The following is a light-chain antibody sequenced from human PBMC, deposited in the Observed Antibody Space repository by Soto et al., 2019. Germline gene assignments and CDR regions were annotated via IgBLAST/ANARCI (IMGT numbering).Light chain of an antibody. V-gene: IGKV3-15*01. CDR1: QSVSSN. CDR3: QQYNKWFPLT. J-gene: IGKJ4*01. Sequence: EIEMTHPPATLSVSPGERATLSCRASQSVSSNLAWYQQKPGQAPRLLIYGASTRATGIPARFSGSGSGTEFTLTTSSLQSEDFSVNQCQQYNKWFPLTSRGGT. CDR2: GAS.